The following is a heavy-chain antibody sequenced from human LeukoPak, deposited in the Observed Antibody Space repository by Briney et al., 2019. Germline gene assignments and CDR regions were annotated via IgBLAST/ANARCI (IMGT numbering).Heavy chain of an antibody. J-gene: IGHJ5*02. CDR1: EFTITGNYY. CDR3: GRVGSLGTNYYRPNAFDP. CDR2: IYHTGTT. D-gene: IGHD3/OR15-3a*01. Sequence: SETLSLTCAVSEFTITGNYYWAWIRQPPGKGLEWIGTIYHTGTTFYNPSLNSRVTMSVDTSKNQFSLRLNSVTAADTAVYYCGRVGSLGTNYYRPNAFDPWGQGTLVTVSS. V-gene: IGHV4-38-2*01.